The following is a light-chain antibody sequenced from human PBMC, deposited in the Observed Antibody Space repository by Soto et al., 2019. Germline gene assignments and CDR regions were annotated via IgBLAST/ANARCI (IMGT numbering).Light chain of an antibody. J-gene: IGLJ1*01. CDR3: GSWDSSLSAYV. Sequence: SVLTHPPSVSAAPGQKFTIACSGSSSNIGGNSVSRYQQLPGTAPKLLIYDDNKRPSGIPDRFSGSKSGTSATLGITGFQTGDEADYYCGSWDSSLSAYVFGTGTKVTVL. CDR1: SSNIGGNS. CDR2: DDN. V-gene: IGLV1-51*01.